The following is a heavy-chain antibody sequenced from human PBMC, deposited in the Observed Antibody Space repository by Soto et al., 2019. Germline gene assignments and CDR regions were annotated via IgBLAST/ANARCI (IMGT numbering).Heavy chain of an antibody. J-gene: IGHJ6*02. CDR1: GFTFSSYG. Sequence: GGSLRLSCAASGFTFSSYGMHWVRQAPGKGLEWVGRIKSKTDGGTTDYAAPVKGRFTISRDDSKNTLYLQMNSLKTEDTAVYYCTTLSITIFGVVLMDVWGQGTMVTVSS. V-gene: IGHV3-15*07. CDR2: IKSKTDGGTT. D-gene: IGHD3-3*01. CDR3: TTLSITIFGVVLMDV.